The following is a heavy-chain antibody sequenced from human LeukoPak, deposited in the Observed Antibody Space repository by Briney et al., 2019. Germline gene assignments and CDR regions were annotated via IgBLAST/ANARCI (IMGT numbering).Heavy chain of an antibody. CDR2: IIPIFGTA. V-gene: IGHV1-69*13. D-gene: IGHD3-22*01. J-gene: IGHJ4*02. CDR1: GGTFSSYA. CDR3: AREAYYDSRHFDY. Sequence: GASVKVPCKASGGTFSSYAISWVRQAPGQGLEWMGGIIPIFGTANYAQKFQGRVTITADESTSTAYMELSSLRSEDTAVYYCAREAYYDSRHFDYWGQGTLVTVSS.